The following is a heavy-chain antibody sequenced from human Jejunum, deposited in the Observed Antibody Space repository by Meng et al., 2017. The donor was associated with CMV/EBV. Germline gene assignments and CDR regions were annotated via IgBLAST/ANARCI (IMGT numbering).Heavy chain of an antibody. Sequence: SCAASGFSFRNFDMSWARQAPGKGLEWVANINQDGSEKNYVDSVKGRFTVSRDNARNSLYLQMNSLRAEDTSLYYCASSYYETGDYWGQGTLVTVSS. CDR1: GFSFRNFD. CDR3: ASSYYETGDY. CDR2: INQDGSEK. J-gene: IGHJ4*02. V-gene: IGHV3-7*01. D-gene: IGHD3-22*01.